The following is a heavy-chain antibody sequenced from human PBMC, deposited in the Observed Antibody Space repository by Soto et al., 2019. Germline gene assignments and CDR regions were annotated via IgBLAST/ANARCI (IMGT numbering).Heavy chain of an antibody. Sequence: SETLALTYTVSGGSISSYYWSWIRQPPGKGLEWIGYIYYSGSTNYNPSLKSRVTISVDTSKNQFSLKLSSVTAADTAVYYCARVNRQGGWYEAGFDYWGQGTLVTVSS. CDR1: GGSISSYY. CDR2: IYYSGST. CDR3: ARVNRQGGWYEAGFDY. V-gene: IGHV4-59*01. J-gene: IGHJ4*02. D-gene: IGHD6-19*01.